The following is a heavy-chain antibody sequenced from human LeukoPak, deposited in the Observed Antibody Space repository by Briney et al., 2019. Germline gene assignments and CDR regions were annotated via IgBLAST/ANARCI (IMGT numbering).Heavy chain of an antibody. V-gene: IGHV4-59*01. Sequence: HSETLSLTCAVYGGSFSGYYWNWIRQPPGKGLEWIGYIYYSGSTNYNPSLKSRVTISVDTSKNQFSLKLSSVTAADTAVYYCARVIWFGEYDAFDIWGQGTMVTVSS. CDR1: GGSFSGYY. J-gene: IGHJ3*02. CDR3: ARVIWFGEYDAFDI. D-gene: IGHD3-10*01. CDR2: IYYSGST.